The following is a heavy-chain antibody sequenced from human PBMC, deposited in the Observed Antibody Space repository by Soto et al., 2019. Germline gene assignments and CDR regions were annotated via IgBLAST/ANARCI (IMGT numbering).Heavy chain of an antibody. V-gene: IGHV1-18*04. CDR3: ARAWGLWFGELLFGTSDYYGMDV. D-gene: IGHD3-10*01. Sequence: ASVKVSCKASGYTFTSYLISWVRQAPGQGLEWMGWISAYNGNTNYAQKLQGRVTMTTDTSTSTAYMELRSLRSDDTAVYYCARAWGLWFGELLFGTSDYYGMDVWGQGTTVTVSS. J-gene: IGHJ6*02. CDR2: ISAYNGNT. CDR1: GYTFTSYL.